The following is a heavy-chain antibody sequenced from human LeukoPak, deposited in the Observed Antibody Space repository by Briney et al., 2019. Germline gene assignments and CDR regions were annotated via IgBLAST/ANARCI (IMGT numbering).Heavy chain of an antibody. CDR3: ARVDSGSYWRGFDY. CDR1: GFTFSSYW. J-gene: IGHJ4*02. CDR2: INSDGSST. Sequence: PGGSLRLSCAASGFTFSSYWMHWVRHAPGKGLVWVSRINSDGSSTSYADSVKGRFTISRDNAKNTLYLQMNSLRADDTAVYYCARVDSGSYWRGFDYWGQGTLVTVSS. V-gene: IGHV3-74*01. D-gene: IGHD1-26*01.